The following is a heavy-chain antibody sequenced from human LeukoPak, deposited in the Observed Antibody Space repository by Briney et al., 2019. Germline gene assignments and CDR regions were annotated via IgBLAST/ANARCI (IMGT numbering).Heavy chain of an antibody. V-gene: IGHV3-30-3*01. D-gene: IGHD3-22*01. J-gene: IGHJ4*02. Sequence: GRSLRLSCAASVIFNRYSMHWVRQAPGKGLEWVAVISYDGSNKYYADSVKGRFTISRDNSKNTLYLQMNSLRAEDTAVYYCARLHYYDSSGYYPPFDYWGQGTLVTVSS. CDR3: ARLHYYDSSGYYPPFDY. CDR2: ISYDGSNK. CDR1: VIFNRYS.